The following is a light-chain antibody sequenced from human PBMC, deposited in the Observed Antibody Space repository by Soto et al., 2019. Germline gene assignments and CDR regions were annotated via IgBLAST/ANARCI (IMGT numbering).Light chain of an antibody. V-gene: IGKV3-15*01. CDR2: GAS. J-gene: IGKJ1*01. Sequence: IVMTQSPGTLSFCPWGIATLSCRAGQSIDSKLAWYQQRPGQAPRLLIYGASTRATGIPARFSGSGSGTEFTLTISGLQPEDFGVYYCQQYKSWRTFGQGTKVDI. CDR1: QSIDSK. CDR3: QQYKSWRT.